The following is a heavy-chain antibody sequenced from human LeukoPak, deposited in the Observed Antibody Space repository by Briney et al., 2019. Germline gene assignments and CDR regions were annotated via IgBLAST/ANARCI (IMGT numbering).Heavy chain of an antibody. CDR3: ATPVYYYDSSGYIS. CDR1: GGTFSSYA. J-gene: IGHJ4*02. Sequence: SVKVSCKASGGTFSSYAISWVRQAPGQGLEWMGRSIPILGIANYAQKFQGRVTITADKSTSTAYMELSSLRSEDTAVYYCATPVYYYDSSGYISWGQGTLVTVSS. CDR2: SIPILGIA. D-gene: IGHD3-22*01. V-gene: IGHV1-69*04.